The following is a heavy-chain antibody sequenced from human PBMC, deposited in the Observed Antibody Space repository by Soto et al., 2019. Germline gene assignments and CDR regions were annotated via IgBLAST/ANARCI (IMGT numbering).Heavy chain of an antibody. D-gene: IGHD6-19*01. CDR2: ISYDGSNK. CDR1: GFTFSSYG. V-gene: IGHV3-30*18. CDR3: AKLGWYNDYFDY. Sequence: QVQLVESGGGVVQPGRSLRLSCAASGFTFSSYGMHWVRQAPGKGLEWVAVISYDGSNKYYADSVKGRFTISRDHSKNPLYLQMNSLRAEDTAVYSCAKLGWYNDYFDYWGQGTLVTVSS. J-gene: IGHJ4*02.